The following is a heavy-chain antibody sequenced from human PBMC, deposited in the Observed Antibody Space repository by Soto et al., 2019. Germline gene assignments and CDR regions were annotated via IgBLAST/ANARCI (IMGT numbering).Heavy chain of an antibody. CDR1: GGTFSSYA. J-gene: IGHJ4*02. V-gene: IGHV1-69*13. Sequence: WASVKVSCKASGGTFSSYAISWVRQAPGQGLEWMGGIIPIFGTANYAQKFQGRVTITADESTSTAYMELSSLRSEDTAVYYCAITMVRGVIITLAYWGQGTQVTVSS. CDR2: IIPIFGTA. D-gene: IGHD3-10*01. CDR3: AITMVRGVIITLAY.